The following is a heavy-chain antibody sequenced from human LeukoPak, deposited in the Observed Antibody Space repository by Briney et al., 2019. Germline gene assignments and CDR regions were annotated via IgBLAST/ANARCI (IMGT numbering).Heavy chain of an antibody. Sequence: ASVKVSCKASGYSFTTYAINWVRQDPGQGLEWMGWINTNTGNPTYAQGFTGRFVFSLDTSVSTAYLQISSLRAEDTAVYYCARDLFGGSYGSDGDYWGQGTLVTVSS. CDR2: INTNTGNP. D-gene: IGHD1-26*01. J-gene: IGHJ4*02. V-gene: IGHV7-4-1*02. CDR3: ARDLFGGSYGSDGDY. CDR1: GYSFTTYA.